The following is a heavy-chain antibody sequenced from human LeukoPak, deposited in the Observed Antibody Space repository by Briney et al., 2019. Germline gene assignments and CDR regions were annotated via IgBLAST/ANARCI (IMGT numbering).Heavy chain of an antibody. J-gene: IGHJ4*02. CDR3: SGHYGPGPV. Sequence: ASVKVSCKASGYTCSDHHILWVRQAPGQGLEWMGWIHPNGHDTKYAQKFQGRMTMTTDTSISTAYMELNRVTSDDTAVYYCSGHYGPGPVWGQGTLITASS. V-gene: IGHV1-2*02. D-gene: IGHD3-10*01. CDR2: IHPNGHDT. CDR1: GYTCSDHH.